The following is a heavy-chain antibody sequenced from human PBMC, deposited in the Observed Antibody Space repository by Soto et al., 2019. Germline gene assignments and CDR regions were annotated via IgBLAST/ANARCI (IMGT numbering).Heavy chain of an antibody. Sequence: TSETLSLTCTVSGGSISSGVYYWSWIRQHPGKGLEWIGYIYYSGSTYYNPSLKSRVTISVDTSKNQFSLKLSSVTAADTAVYYCARAGGAMVRGFNAFDIWGQGTMVTVSS. CDR2: IYYSGST. J-gene: IGHJ3*02. D-gene: IGHD3-10*01. V-gene: IGHV4-31*03. CDR1: GGSISSGVYY. CDR3: ARAGGAMVRGFNAFDI.